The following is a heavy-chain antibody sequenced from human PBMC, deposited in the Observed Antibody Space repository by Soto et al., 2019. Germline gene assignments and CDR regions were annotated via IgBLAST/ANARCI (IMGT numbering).Heavy chain of an antibody. V-gene: IGHV4-34*01. CDR2: INHSGST. J-gene: IGHJ6*02. CDR3: ARGVYGITRLYYYYYGMDV. CDR1: GGCFSGYY. D-gene: IGHD3-10*01. Sequence: PXGTLSLTFAVYGGCFSGYYWSGIRQPPGKGLEWIGEINHSGSTNYNPSLKSRVTISVDTSKNQFSLKLSSVTAADTAVYYCARGVYGITRLYYYYYGMDVWGQRTTVTVSS.